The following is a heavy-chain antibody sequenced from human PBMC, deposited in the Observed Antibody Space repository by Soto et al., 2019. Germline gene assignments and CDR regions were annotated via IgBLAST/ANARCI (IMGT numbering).Heavy chain of an antibody. D-gene: IGHD3-22*01. Sequence: QVTLKESGPVLVKPTETLTLTCTVSGFSLSNARMGVSWIRQPPGKALEWLAHIFSNDEKSYSTSLKSRPTIPNXXSXSXXSLTMTDIDPVHTATYYCARIHSYYYDKSGYGAAYWGQGTLITVSS. CDR1: GFSLSNARMG. V-gene: IGHV2-26*01. CDR2: IFSNDEK. J-gene: IGHJ4*02. CDR3: ARIHSYYYDKSGYGAAY.